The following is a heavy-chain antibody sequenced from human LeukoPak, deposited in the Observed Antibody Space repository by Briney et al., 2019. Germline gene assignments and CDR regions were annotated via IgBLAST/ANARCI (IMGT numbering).Heavy chain of an antibody. V-gene: IGHV4-38-2*01. CDR1: GYSISSGYY. Sequence: SETLSLTCAVSGYSISSGYYWGWIRQPPGKGLEWTGSIYHSGSTYYNPSLKSRVTISVDTSKNQFSLKLSSVTAADTAVYYCARHRLAGLYPNWFDPWGQGTLVTVSS. CDR2: IYHSGST. D-gene: IGHD2/OR15-2a*01. CDR3: ARHRLAGLYPNWFDP. J-gene: IGHJ5*02.